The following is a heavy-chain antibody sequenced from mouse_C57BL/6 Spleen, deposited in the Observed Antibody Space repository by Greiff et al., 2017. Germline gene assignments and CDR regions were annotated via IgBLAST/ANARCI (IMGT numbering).Heavy chain of an antibody. Sequence: QVQLQQPGAELVMPGASVKLSCKASGYTFTSYWMHWVKQRPGQGLEWIGEIDPSDSYTNYNQKFKGKSTLTVDKSSSTAYMQRSSLTSEDSAVYYCARRGFTTVVDYWGQGTTLTVSS. CDR3: ARRGFTTVVDY. V-gene: IGHV1-69*01. CDR1: GYTFTSYW. CDR2: IDPSDSYT. J-gene: IGHJ2*01. D-gene: IGHD1-1*01.